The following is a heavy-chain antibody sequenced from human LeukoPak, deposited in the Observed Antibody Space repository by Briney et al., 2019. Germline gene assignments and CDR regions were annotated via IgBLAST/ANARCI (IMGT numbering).Heavy chain of an antibody. Sequence: GSLRLSCAASGFIFSNFGVNWVRQAPGKGLEWVSSISSGSISIYYVDSATGRFTISRDNAKNSLYLQMNSLRAEDTAVYYCARVDIVRASDSWGQGTLVTVSS. CDR2: ISSGSISI. CDR1: GFIFSNFG. V-gene: IGHV3-21*01. CDR3: ARVDIVRASDS. J-gene: IGHJ4*02. D-gene: IGHD2-8*01.